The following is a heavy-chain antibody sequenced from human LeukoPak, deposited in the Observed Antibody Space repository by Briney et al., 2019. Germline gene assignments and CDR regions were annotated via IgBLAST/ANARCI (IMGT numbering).Heavy chain of an antibody. CDR1: AFTVSSNH. CDR2: IYSGGGT. V-gene: IGHV3-66*01. D-gene: IGHD3-16*02. J-gene: IGHJ4*02. CDR3: ARGRISSLAFDY. Sequence: GGSLRLSCAASAFTVSSNHMSWVRQAPGKGLEWVSLIYSGGGTYYADSVKGRFTISRDNSKNTLYLQMNSLRAEDTAVYYCARGRISSLAFDYWGQGTLVTVSS.